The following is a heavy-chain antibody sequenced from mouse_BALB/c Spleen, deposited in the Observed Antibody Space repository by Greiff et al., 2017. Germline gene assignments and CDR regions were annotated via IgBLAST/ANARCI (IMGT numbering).Heavy chain of an antibody. V-gene: IGHV5-6-5*01. CDR1: GFTFSSYA. CDR3: ARTHDYDGFAY. Sequence: EVQLVESGGGLVKPGGSLKLSCAASGFTFSSYAMSWVRQTPEKRLEWVASISSGGSTYYPDSVKGRFTISRDNARNILYLQMSSLRSEDTAMYYCARTHDYDGFAYWGQGTLVTVSA. D-gene: IGHD2-4*01. CDR2: ISSGGST. J-gene: IGHJ3*01.